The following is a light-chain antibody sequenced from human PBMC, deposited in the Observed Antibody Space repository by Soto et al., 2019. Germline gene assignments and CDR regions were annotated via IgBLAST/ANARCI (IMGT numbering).Light chain of an antibody. CDR3: QQYSNWPRT. J-gene: IGKJ1*01. CDR2: GAS. V-gene: IGKV3-15*01. Sequence: VMTQSPATLSMSPGERATLSCRASQSVSTNLAWYQQKPGQAPRLLISGASTRVTGIPARFSGSGSGTEFTLSISSLQSEDFAVYYCQQYSNWPRTFGQGTKVEIK. CDR1: QSVSTN.